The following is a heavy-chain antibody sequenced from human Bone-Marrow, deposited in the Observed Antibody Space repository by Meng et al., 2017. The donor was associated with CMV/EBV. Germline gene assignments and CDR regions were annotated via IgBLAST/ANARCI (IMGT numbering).Heavy chain of an antibody. D-gene: IGHD1-1*01. Sequence: GGSLRLSCAASRFTFSSHAMSWVRQAPGKGLEWVSGISDRTYYADSVRGRFTISRDNSKNTLYLQMNSLRAEDTAVYYCARGSRDQEYLQPSDYWGQGTLVTVSS. CDR1: RFTFSSHA. CDR3: ARGSRDQEYLQPSDY. J-gene: IGHJ4*02. V-gene: IGHV3-23*01. CDR2: ISDRT.